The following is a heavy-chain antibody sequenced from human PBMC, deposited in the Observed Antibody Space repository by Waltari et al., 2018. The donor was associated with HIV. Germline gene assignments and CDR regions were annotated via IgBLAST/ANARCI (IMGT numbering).Heavy chain of an antibody. Sequence: MGRIIPILGIANYAQKFQGRVTITADKSTSTAYMELSSLRSEDTAVYYCAREGPYYDSSGYPLGYWGQGTLVTVSS. V-gene: IGHV1-69*04. CDR3: AREGPYYDSSGYPLGY. J-gene: IGHJ4*02. CDR2: IIPILGIA. D-gene: IGHD3-22*01.